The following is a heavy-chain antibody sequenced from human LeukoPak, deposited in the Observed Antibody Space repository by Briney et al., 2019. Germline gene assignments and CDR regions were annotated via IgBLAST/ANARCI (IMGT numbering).Heavy chain of an antibody. D-gene: IGHD2-2*01. CDR2: IYHSGST. V-gene: IGHV4-30-2*01. CDR3: ARGTGIITSCSV. J-gene: IGHJ4*02. CDR1: GGSISSGGYY. Sequence: SQTLSLTCTVSGGSISSGGYYWSWIRQHPGKGLEWIGSIYHSGSTYYSPSLKSRVTMSVDRSKNQFSLKLSSVTAADTAVYYCARGTGIITSCSVWGQGTLVTVSS.